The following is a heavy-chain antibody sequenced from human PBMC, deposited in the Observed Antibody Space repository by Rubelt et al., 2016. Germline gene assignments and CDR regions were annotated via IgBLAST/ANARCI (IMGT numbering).Heavy chain of an antibody. J-gene: IGHJ4*02. CDR2: INPNTGAT. Sequence: QVQLVQSGAEVKEPGASVKVSCKASGYTFTGYYMHWVRQAPGQGLEWMGWINPNTGATNYVQKFQGRVTMTRDTSISTAYMDLSSLRSDDTAVYYCANHPTYCAGDCRGYWGQGTLVTVSS. V-gene: IGHV1-2*02. CDR1: GYTFTGYY. CDR3: ANHPTYCAGDCRGY. D-gene: IGHD2-21*01.